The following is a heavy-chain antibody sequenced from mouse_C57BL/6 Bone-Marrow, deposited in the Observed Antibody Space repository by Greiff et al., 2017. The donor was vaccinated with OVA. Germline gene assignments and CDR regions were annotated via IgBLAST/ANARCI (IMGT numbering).Heavy chain of an antibody. J-gene: IGHJ1*03. Sequence: VQLQQSGAELARPGASVKLSCKASGYTFTSYGISWVKQRTGQGLEWIGEIYPRSGNTYYNEKVKGKATLTADKSSSTAYMELRSLTSEDSAVYFCASLYDSWYFDVWGTGTTVTVSS. V-gene: IGHV1-81*01. CDR1: GYTFTSYG. CDR2: IYPRSGNT. D-gene: IGHD2-3*01. CDR3: ASLYDSWYFDV.